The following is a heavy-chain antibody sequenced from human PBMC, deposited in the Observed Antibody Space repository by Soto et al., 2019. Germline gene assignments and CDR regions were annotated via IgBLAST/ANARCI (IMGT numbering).Heavy chain of an antibody. CDR2: IFSSGTT. CDR1: GDSISSGNKY. Sequence: SETLSLTCTVSGDSISSGNKYWSWIRQPPGKGLEWIGYIFSSGTTYYNPSLKSRLTMSLDASQNQFSLKLNSLTDADTAVYFCARVPSPFDYYYAMDVWGQGTTVTVSS. V-gene: IGHV4-30-4*01. D-gene: IGHD3-16*01. J-gene: IGHJ6*02. CDR3: ARVPSPFDYYYAMDV.